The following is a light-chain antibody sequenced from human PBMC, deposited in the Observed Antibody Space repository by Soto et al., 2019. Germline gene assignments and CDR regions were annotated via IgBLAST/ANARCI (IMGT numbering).Light chain of an antibody. CDR3: QQYNNWPTWT. V-gene: IGKV3-15*01. Sequence: EIVMTQSPATLSVSPGERATLSCRASQSVSSNLAWYQQKPGQAPRLLIYGASTRATGIPARFSGSGPGTESTLTISSLQSEDFAVYYCQQYNNWPTWTFGQGTKVDNK. CDR1: QSVSSN. J-gene: IGKJ1*01. CDR2: GAS.